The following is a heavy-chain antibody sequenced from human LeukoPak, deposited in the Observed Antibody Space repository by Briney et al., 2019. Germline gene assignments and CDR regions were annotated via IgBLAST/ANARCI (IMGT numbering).Heavy chain of an antibody. J-gene: IGHJ5*02. Sequence: SETLSPTCTVSGGSISSYYWSWIRQPAGKGLEWIGRIYASGITNYNPSLRSRVTVSVDMSKNQFSLKLSSVTAADTAIYFCARESYFDSRFDPWGQGTLVTVSS. D-gene: IGHD3-22*01. CDR2: IYASGIT. CDR3: ARESYFDSRFDP. CDR1: GGSISSYY. V-gene: IGHV4-4*07.